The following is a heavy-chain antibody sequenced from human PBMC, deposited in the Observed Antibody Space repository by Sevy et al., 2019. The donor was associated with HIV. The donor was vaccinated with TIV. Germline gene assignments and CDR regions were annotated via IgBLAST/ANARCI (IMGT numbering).Heavy chain of an antibody. CDR3: ARAVYYYDSSAYFAFDI. J-gene: IGHJ3*02. V-gene: IGHV3-7*01. D-gene: IGHD3-22*01. CDR1: GFTFSSYW. CDR2: IKQDGSEK. Sequence: GGSLRLSCAASGFTFSSYWMNWVRQAPGKGLEWVANIKQDGSEKYYVDSLKGRFTISRDNAKNSLYLQMTSLRAEDTAVYSCARAVYYYDSSAYFAFDIWGRGTMVTVSS.